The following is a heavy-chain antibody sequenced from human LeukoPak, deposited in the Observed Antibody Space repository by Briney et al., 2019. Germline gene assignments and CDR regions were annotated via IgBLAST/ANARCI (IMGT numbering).Heavy chain of an antibody. CDR1: GFTFSSYA. CDR3: AKEYYVLLVYALGGSFDY. V-gene: IGHV3-23*01. Sequence: TGGSLRLSCAASGFTFSSYAMSWVRQAPGKGLEWVSTISGNGRSTYCGDSVKGRFTISRDNSKNTLSLQMNSLRAEDTAVYYCAKEYYVLLVYALGGSFDYWGRGTLVTVSS. J-gene: IGHJ4*02. CDR2: ISGNGRST. D-gene: IGHD2-8*02.